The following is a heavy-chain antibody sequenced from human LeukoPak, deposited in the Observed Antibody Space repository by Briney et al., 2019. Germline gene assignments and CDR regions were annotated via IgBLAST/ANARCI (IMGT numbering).Heavy chain of an antibody. D-gene: IGHD4-17*01. Sequence: SETLSLTCAVYGGSFSGYYWSWIRQPPGKGLEWIGEINHSGSTNYNPSLKSRVTMSVDTSKNQFSLKLSSVTAADTAVYYCARDHTVTTAYYNWFDPWGQGTLVTVSS. CDR3: ARDHTVTTAYYNWFDP. V-gene: IGHV4-34*01. CDR1: GGSFSGYY. CDR2: INHSGST. J-gene: IGHJ5*02.